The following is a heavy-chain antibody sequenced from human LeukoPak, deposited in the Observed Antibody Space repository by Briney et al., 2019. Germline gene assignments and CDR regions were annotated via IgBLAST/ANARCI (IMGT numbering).Heavy chain of an antibody. CDR3: ARVPNSGYDQIDY. CDR1: GFTFSSYW. Sequence: GGSLRLSCAASGFTFSSYWMHWVRQAPGKGLVWVSRIDGDGSSTSYADSVKGRFTISRDNAKNTLYLQMNSLRAEDTAVYYCARVPNSGYDQIDYWGQGALVTVSS. D-gene: IGHD5-12*01. CDR2: IDGDGSST. J-gene: IGHJ4*02. V-gene: IGHV3-74*01.